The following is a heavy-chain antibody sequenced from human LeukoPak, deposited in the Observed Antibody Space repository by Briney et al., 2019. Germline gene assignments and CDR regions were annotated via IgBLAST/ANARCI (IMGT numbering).Heavy chain of an antibody. D-gene: IGHD5-12*01. CDR1: AFTFSHYA. CDR3: AKDRRGYDQAIDY. J-gene: IGHJ4*02. CDR2: ISGSGGST. Sequence: PGGSLRLSCAASAFTFSHYAVSWVRQAPGKGLEWVSTISGSGGSTYYAGSVKGRFAISRDNSKNTLYLQMNSLRAEDTAVYYCAKDRRGYDQAIDYWGQGTLVTVSS. V-gene: IGHV3-23*01.